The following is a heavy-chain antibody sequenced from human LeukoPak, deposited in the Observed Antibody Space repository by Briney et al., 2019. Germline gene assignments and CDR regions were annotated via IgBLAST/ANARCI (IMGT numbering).Heavy chain of an antibody. Sequence: SETLSLTCAVYGGSFSGYYWSWIRQPPGKGLEWIGEINHSGSTNYSPSLKSRVTISVDTSKNQFSLKLSSVTAADTAVYYCASYDLWSGYPLGFDPWGQGTLVTVSS. J-gene: IGHJ5*02. CDR3: ASYDLWSGYPLGFDP. CDR2: INHSGST. V-gene: IGHV4-34*01. CDR1: GGSFSGYY. D-gene: IGHD3-3*01.